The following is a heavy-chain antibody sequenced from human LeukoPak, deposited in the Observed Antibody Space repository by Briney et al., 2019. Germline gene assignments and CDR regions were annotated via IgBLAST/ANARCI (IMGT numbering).Heavy chain of an antibody. CDR1: GYTFTSYA. Sequence: ASVKVSCKASGYTFTSYAISWVRQAPGQGLEWMGGIIPIFGTANYAQKFQGRVTITTDESTSTAYMELSSLRSEDTAVYYCARGFSFYSSSSFDYWGQGTLVTVSS. CDR3: ARGFSFYSSSSFDY. J-gene: IGHJ4*02. CDR2: IIPIFGTA. V-gene: IGHV1-69*05. D-gene: IGHD6-6*01.